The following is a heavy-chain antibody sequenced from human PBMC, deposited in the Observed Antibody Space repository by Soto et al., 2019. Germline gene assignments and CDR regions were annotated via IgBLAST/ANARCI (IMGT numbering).Heavy chain of an antibody. D-gene: IGHD2-15*01. CDR2: IIPIFGTA. J-gene: IGHJ5*02. V-gene: IGHV1-69*13. CDR3: ARRASLAGSCYSCSNWFDP. CDR1: GGTFSSYA. Sequence: SVKVSCKASGGTFSSYAISWVRQAPGQGLEWMGGIIPIFGTANYAQKFQGRVTITADESTSTAYMELSSLRSEDTAVYYCARRASLAGSCYSCSNWFDPWGQGTLVTVSS.